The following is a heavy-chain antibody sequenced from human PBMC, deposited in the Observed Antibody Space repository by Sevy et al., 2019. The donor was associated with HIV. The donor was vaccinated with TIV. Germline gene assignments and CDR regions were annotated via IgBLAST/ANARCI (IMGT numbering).Heavy chain of an antibody. CDR3: ANEDDAFDV. Sequence: GGSLRLSCAASGFAFSTHAMHWVRQAPGKGLECVAGLWSHGRREYYADFAKGRFTISRDNSKNTVYLHMDSLRTDDTAVYYCANEDDAFDVWGQGTMVTVSS. CDR2: LWSHGRRE. CDR1: GFAFSTHA. V-gene: IGHV3-33*03. J-gene: IGHJ3*01.